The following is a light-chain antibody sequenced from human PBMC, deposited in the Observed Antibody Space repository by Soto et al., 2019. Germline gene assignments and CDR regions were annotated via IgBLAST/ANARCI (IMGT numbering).Light chain of an antibody. Sequence: QSLLTQPRSVSGSPGQSVTISCTGTSSDVGGYNYVSWYQQHPGKAPKLMIYDVSKRPSGVPDRFSGSKSGNTASLTISGLQAEDEADYYCCSYAGSYTHVVFGGGTQLTVL. CDR1: SSDVGGYNY. CDR2: DVS. V-gene: IGLV2-11*01. J-gene: IGLJ2*01. CDR3: CSYAGSYTHVV.